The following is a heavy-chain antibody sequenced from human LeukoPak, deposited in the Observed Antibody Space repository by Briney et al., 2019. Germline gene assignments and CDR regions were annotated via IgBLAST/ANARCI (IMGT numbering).Heavy chain of an antibody. Sequence: SETLSLTCTVSGGSISSYYWSWIRQSPGKALEWIGYIYYSGSTNYNPSLKSRVTISVDTSKNQFSLKLSSVTAADTAVYYCAADLQWLDQINWGQGTLVTVSS. CDR3: AADLQWLDQIN. CDR1: GGSISSYY. J-gene: IGHJ4*02. CDR2: IYYSGST. D-gene: IGHD6-19*01. V-gene: IGHV4-59*01.